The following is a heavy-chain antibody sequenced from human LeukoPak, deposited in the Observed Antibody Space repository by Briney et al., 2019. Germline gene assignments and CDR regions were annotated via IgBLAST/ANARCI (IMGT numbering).Heavy chain of an antibody. CDR2: MNPNSGNT. CDR1: GYTFTSYG. V-gene: IGHV1-8*03. D-gene: IGHD6-13*01. J-gene: IGHJ6*03. Sequence: ASVKVSCKASGYTFTSYGISWVRQAPGQGLEWMGWMNPNSGNTDYAQKFQGRVTITRNTSINTAYMELSRLRSDDTAVYYCARGEYSSSWAIYYYYYMDAWGKGTTVTVSS. CDR3: ARGEYSSSWAIYYYYYMDA.